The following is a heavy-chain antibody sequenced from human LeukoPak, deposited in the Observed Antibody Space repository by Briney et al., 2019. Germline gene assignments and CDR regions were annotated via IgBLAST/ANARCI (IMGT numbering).Heavy chain of an antibody. CDR1: GYTFTSYY. V-gene: IGHV1-46*01. J-gene: IGHJ4*02. D-gene: IGHD6-13*01. CDR3: ARGRRIAAAGGDYFDY. CDR2: INPSGGST. Sequence: ASVKVSCKASGYTFTSYYMHWVRQAPGQGLEWMGIINPSGGSTSYAQKFQGRVTMTRDMSTSTVYMELGSLRSEDTAVYYCARGRRIAAAGGDYFDYWGQGTLVTVSS.